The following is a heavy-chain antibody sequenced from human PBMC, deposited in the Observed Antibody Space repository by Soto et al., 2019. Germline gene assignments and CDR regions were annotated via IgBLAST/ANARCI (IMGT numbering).Heavy chain of an antibody. D-gene: IGHD4-17*01. CDR1: GGSISSYY. V-gene: IGHV4-59*01. Sequence: KQSQTLSLTCTVSGGSISSYYWSWIRQPPGKGLEWIGYIYYSGSTNYNPSLKSRVTISVDTSKNQFSLKLSSVTAADTAVYYCARGLGQYDYGDYPDAFDIWGQGTMVTVSS. J-gene: IGHJ3*02. CDR3: ARGLGQYDYGDYPDAFDI. CDR2: IYYSGST.